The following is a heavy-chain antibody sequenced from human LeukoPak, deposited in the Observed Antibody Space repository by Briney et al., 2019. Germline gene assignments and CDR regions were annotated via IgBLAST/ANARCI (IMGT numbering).Heavy chain of an antibody. J-gene: IGHJ4*02. CDR1: GFSLSTRGGG. CDR2: IYWGDDE. V-gene: IGHV2-5*02. D-gene: IGHD5-24*01. Sequence: GPTLVKPTQTLTLTCTFFGFSLSTRGGGVGCIRQPPGKALEWLALIYWGDDERYSPSLKKRLTITNDTTNNHVALTITNMHTVDTATYYCVHSLGKRDGYNYQGDYFDYWGQGTLVTVSS. CDR3: VHSLGKRDGYNYQGDYFDY.